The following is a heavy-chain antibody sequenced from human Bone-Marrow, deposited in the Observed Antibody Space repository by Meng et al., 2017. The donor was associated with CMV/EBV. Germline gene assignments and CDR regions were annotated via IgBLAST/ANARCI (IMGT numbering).Heavy chain of an antibody. Sequence: SVKVSCKASGYTFTSYDINWVRQATGQGLEWMGGIIPIFGTANYAQKFQGRVTITTDESTSTAYMELSSLRSEDTAVYYCARAVVVPAAILIFDAFDIWGQGTMVTVSS. V-gene: IGHV1-69*05. CDR2: IIPIFGTA. CDR3: ARAVVVPAAILIFDAFDI. J-gene: IGHJ3*02. CDR1: GYTFTSYD. D-gene: IGHD2-2*01.